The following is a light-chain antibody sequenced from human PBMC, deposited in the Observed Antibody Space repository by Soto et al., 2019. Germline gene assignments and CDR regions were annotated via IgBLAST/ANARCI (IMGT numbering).Light chain of an antibody. CDR1: QTVRNNY. CDR3: QQFSSYPLT. CDR2: DAS. J-gene: IGKJ4*01. Sequence: EFVLTQSPGTLSLSPGERATLSCRASQTVRNNYLAWYQQKPGQAPRLLIYDASSRATGIPDRFSGGGSGTDFTLTISRLVPEDFAVYYCQQFSSYPLTFGGGPKVEIK. V-gene: IGKV3-20*01.